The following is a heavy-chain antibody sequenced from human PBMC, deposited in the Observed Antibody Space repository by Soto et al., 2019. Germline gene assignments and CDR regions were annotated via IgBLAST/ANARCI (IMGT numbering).Heavy chain of an antibody. V-gene: IGHV3-53*01. D-gene: IGHD3-22*01. CDR3: ARARVESGYPDYCQH. CDR2: IYSGGST. Sequence: EVQLVESGGGLIQPGGSLRLSCAASGFTVSSNYMSWVRQAPGKGLEWVSVIYSGGSTYYADSVKGRFTISRDNSKNTLYLQMNSLRAEDTAVYDCARARVESGYPDYCQHWGPGNLVNVSS. J-gene: IGHJ1*01. CDR1: GFTVSSNY.